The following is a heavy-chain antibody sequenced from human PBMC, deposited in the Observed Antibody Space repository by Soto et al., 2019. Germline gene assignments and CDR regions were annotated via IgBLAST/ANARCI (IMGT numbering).Heavy chain of an antibody. CDR2: IIPIFGTA. V-gene: IGHV1-69*01. Sequence: QVQLVQSGAEVRKPGSSVKVSCKASGGTFSRHAISWVRQAPGQGLEWMGGIIPIFGTANHAQKFQGRVTIIADESTSTVYMELSSLISEDTAIYYCARGWGYDSTDYYYAYWGQGTLVIVSS. CDR3: ARGWGYDSTDYYYAY. D-gene: IGHD3-22*01. J-gene: IGHJ4*02. CDR1: GGTFSRHA.